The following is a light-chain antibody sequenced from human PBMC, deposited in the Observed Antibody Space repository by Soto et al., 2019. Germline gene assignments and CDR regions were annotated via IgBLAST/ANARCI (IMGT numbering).Light chain of an antibody. CDR2: EVS. V-gene: IGLV2-8*01. Sequence: ALTQPPSASGSPGQSVTISCTGTSSDVGGYNYVSWYQQHPGKAPKLMIYEVSKRPSGVPDRFSGSKSGNTASLTVSGLQAEDEADYYCSSYAGSTFDVFGGGTKLTVL. J-gene: IGLJ2*01. CDR1: SSDVGGYNY. CDR3: SSYAGSTFDV.